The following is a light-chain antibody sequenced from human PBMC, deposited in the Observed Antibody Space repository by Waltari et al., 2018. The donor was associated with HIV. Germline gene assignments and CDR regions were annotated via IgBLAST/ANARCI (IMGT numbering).Light chain of an antibody. CDR1: TGPVTNGHY. V-gene: IGLV7-46*01. CDR3: FLSCNGARV. J-gene: IGLJ3*02. CDR2: DTT. Sequence: QAVVTQEPSLTVSPGGTVTLTCESSTGPVTNGHYPCWLQQRPGQAPMTLIFDTTKKHSWTPARFSGSLRGGKAALTLSGAQPDDEAEYYCFLSCNGARVFGGGTRVTVL.